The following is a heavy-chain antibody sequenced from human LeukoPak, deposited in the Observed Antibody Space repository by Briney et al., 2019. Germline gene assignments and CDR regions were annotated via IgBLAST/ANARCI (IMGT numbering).Heavy chain of an antibody. CDR1: GYTFTSYG. D-gene: IGHD3-3*01. CDR2: ISAYNGNT. CDR3: ARDYYDFWSGYFTRRLDP. J-gene: IGHJ5*02. Sequence: ASVKVSCKASGYTFTSYGISWVRQAPGQGLEWMGWISAYNGNTNYAQKLQGRVTMTTDTSTSTAYMELRSLRSDDTAVYYCARDYYDFWSGYFTRRLDPWGQETLVTVSS. V-gene: IGHV1-18*01.